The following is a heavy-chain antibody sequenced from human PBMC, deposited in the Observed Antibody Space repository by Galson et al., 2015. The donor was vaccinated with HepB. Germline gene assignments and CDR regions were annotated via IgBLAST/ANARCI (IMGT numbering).Heavy chain of an antibody. CDR1: GYSFTSYW. CDR3: ARAFPGVGATTGAEWFDP. J-gene: IGHJ5*02. D-gene: IGHD1-26*01. CDR2: IDPSDSYT. Sequence: QSGAEVKKPGESLRISCKGSGYSFTSYWISWVRQMPGKGLEWMGRIDPSDSYTNYSPSFQGHVTISADKSISTAYLQWSSLKASDTAMYYCARAFPGVGATTGAEWFDPWGQGTLVTVSS. V-gene: IGHV5-10-1*01.